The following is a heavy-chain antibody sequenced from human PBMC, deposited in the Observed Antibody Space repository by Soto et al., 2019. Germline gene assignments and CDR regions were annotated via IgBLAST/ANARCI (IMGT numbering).Heavy chain of an antibody. J-gene: IGHJ6*02. Sequence: ETLSLTCPVSGGSIGGSNYLWGWQRQTPGTGPGWHGTIYYSGTTYYSPYLKSRITRYVDKYKNQFSLNLGSLTAPVPAVYYFTIRRFAVRGVTPMDVWRPGSTVSVSS. CDR1: GGSIGGSNYL. V-gene: IGHV4-39*01. D-gene: IGHD3-10*01. CDR2: IYYSGTT. CDR3: TIRRFAVRGVTPMDV.